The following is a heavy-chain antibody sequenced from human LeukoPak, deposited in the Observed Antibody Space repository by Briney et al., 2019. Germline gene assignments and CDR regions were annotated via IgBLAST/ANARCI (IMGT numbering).Heavy chain of an antibody. J-gene: IGHJ4*02. V-gene: IGHV1-3*01. CDR2: INAGNGNT. CDR1: GYTFTNYV. Sequence: ASVKVSCKASGYTFTNYVMHWVRQAPGQRLEWMGWINAGNGNTKYSQKFQGRVTITRDTSASTAYMELRSLRSDDTAVYYCARDFYENSSSSGEVDYWGQGTLVTVSS. CDR3: ARDFYENSSSSGEVDY. D-gene: IGHD6-6*01.